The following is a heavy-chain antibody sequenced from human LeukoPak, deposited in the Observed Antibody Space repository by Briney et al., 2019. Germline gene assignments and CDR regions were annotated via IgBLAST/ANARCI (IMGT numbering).Heavy chain of an antibody. CDR3: ARGGGYCSGGSCYSEDY. Sequence: PSETLSLTCAVNGGSLSAYYWSWIRQPPGKGLEWIGEVNHGGGTNYNPSLKSRVTISVDTSKNQVSLKLSSVTAADTAVYYCARGGGYCSGGSCYSEDYWGQGTLVTVSS. J-gene: IGHJ4*02. CDR2: VNHGGGT. CDR1: GGSLSAYY. D-gene: IGHD2-15*01. V-gene: IGHV4-34*01.